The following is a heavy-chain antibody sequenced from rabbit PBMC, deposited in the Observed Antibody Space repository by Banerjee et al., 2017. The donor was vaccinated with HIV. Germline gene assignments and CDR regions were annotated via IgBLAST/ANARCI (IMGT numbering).Heavy chain of an antibody. V-gene: IGHV1S40*01. Sequence: QSLEESGGDLVKPGASLTLTSTASGIDFSSSYWMCWVRQAPGKGLAWIGCIDGGYSGITYYATWAKGRFTISKTSSTTVTLQMTSLTAADTATYFCTRIYTDVGSDLWGPGTLVTVS. CDR1: GIDFSSSYW. D-gene: IGHD1-1*01. CDR2: IDGGYSGIT. CDR3: TRIYTDVGSDL. J-gene: IGHJ4*01.